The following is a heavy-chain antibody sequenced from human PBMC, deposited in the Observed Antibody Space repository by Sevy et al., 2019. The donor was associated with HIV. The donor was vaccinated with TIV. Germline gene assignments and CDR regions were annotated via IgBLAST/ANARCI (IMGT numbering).Heavy chain of an antibody. D-gene: IGHD3-22*01. CDR3: AKGPYDSSGYYPSAPYYYFYYMDV. CDR2: ISGSGGST. J-gene: IGHJ6*03. CDR1: GFTFSSYA. V-gene: IGHV3-23*01. Sequence: GGSLRLSCAASGFTFSSYAMSWVRQAPGKGLEWVSAISGSGGSTYYADSVKGRFTISRDNSKNTLYLQMNSLRAEDTAVYYCAKGPYDSSGYYPSAPYYYFYYMDVWGQGTTVTVSS.